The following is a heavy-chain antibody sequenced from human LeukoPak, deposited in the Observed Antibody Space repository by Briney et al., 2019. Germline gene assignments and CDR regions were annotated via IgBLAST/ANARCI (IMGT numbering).Heavy chain of an antibody. CDR2: VYPRDSDT. CDR1: GYSFSNYW. V-gene: IGHV5-51*01. Sequence: GVSLKISCKASGYSFSNYWIGWVRQVLGKGLEWMGIVYPRDSDTRYSPSFQGQVTISADKSISTAYLQWSSLKASDTAVYYCARPGERSRRDWNLDQWGQGTLVTVSS. CDR3: ARPGERSRRDWNLDQ. D-gene: IGHD1-1*01. J-gene: IGHJ4*02.